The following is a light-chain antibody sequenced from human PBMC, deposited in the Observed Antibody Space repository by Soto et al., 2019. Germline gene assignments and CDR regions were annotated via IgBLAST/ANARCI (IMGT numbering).Light chain of an antibody. CDR2: DAS. Sequence: DIQMTQSPSTLSASVGDRVTITCRASQSISSCLAWYQQKPWKAPKLLIYDASSLESGVPSRFSGSGSGTEFSLPISNLQPDDFATYYCQQYNSYPYTFGQGTKLEIK. CDR1: QSISSC. V-gene: IGKV1-5*01. J-gene: IGKJ2*01. CDR3: QQYNSYPYT.